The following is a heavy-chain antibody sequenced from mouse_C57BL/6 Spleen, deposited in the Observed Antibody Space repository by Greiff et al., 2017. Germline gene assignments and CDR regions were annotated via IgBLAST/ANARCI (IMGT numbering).Heavy chain of an antibody. CDR1: GFNIKDDY. CDR2: IYPENGDT. CDR3: TTDYGSSSYYYAMDY. Sequence: VQLQQSGAELVRPGASVKLSCTASGFNIKDDYMHWVKQRPEQGLEWIGWIYPENGDTEYASKFQGKATITADTSSNTAYLQLSSLTSEDTAVYYCTTDYGSSSYYYAMDYWGQGTSVTVSS. J-gene: IGHJ4*01. V-gene: IGHV14-4*01. D-gene: IGHD1-1*01.